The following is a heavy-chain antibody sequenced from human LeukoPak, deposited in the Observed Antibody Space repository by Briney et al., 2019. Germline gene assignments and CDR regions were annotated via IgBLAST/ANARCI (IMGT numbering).Heavy chain of an antibody. J-gene: IGHJ4*02. CDR1: GFTFSSYA. D-gene: IGHD6-13*01. V-gene: IGHV3-23*01. CDR2: IGGSGGST. CDR3: AKVETAAAATLRGFDY. Sequence: QAGGSLRLSCAASGFTFSSYAMSWVRQAPGKGLEWVSSIGGSGGSTYYADSVKGRFTSSRDNSKNTLYLQMNSLRAEDTAVYYCAKVETAAAATLRGFDYWGQGTLVTVSS.